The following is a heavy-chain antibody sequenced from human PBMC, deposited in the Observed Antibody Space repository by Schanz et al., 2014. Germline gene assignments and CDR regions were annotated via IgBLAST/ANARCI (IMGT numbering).Heavy chain of an antibody. Sequence: QVQLVQSGAEVKKPGASVKVSCKASGGTFSSYTISWVRQAPGQGLEWMGRIISILGIPNYAQKFQGRVTFTADKSTSTAYMELSGLRSEDTAVYYCARDRLECGAECYSVEVFEIWGQGTLVIVST. D-gene: IGHD2-21*01. CDR2: IISILGIP. CDR3: ARDRLECGAECYSVEVFEI. CDR1: GGTFSSYT. V-gene: IGHV1-69*04. J-gene: IGHJ4*02.